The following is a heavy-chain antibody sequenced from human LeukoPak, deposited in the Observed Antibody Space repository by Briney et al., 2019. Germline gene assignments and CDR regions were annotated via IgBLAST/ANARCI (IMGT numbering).Heavy chain of an antibody. CDR2: IYTSGST. Sequence: SETLSLTCTVSGVSISSDSYYWSWIRQPAGKGLEWIGRIYTSGSTNYNPSLKSRVTISVDTSKNQFSLKLSSVTAADTAVYYCASLYGSGSYYPSDYWGQGTLVTVSS. CDR3: ASLYGSGSYYPSDY. D-gene: IGHD3-10*01. J-gene: IGHJ4*02. CDR1: GVSISSDSYY. V-gene: IGHV4-61*02.